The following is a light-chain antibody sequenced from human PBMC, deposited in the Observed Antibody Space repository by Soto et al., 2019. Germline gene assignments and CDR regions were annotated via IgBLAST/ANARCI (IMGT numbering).Light chain of an antibody. V-gene: IGLV1-44*01. J-gene: IGLJ2*01. CDR3: AAWDDSLKGLV. Sequence: QSVLTQPPSASGTPGQRVTISCSGSSSNIGSNTVNWYQQLPGTAPKLLIYSNNQRPSGVPARFSGSKSGTSASLAISGLQSEDEADYYCAAWDDSLKGLVFGGGTKLTVL. CDR1: SSNIGSNT. CDR2: SNN.